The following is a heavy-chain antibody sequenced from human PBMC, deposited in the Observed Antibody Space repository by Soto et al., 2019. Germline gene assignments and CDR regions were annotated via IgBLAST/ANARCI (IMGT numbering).Heavy chain of an antibody. Sequence: QVQLVQSGAEVKKPGSSVKVSCKASGGTFSNYAINWVRQAPGQGLEWMGGIIPNFGTANYAQKFQGRVTITADESTSTAYLDLSSLRSEDTAVYYCARPVEMATISRSYLFYWGQGTLVTVSS. J-gene: IGHJ4*02. CDR3: ARPVEMATISRSYLFY. CDR1: GGTFSNYA. V-gene: IGHV1-69*01. D-gene: IGHD5-12*01. CDR2: IIPNFGTA.